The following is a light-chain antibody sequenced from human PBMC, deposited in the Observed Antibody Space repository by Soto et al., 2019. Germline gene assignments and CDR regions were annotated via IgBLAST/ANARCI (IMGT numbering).Light chain of an antibody. CDR1: QTITRY. J-gene: IGKJ2*01. CDR2: AAS. V-gene: IGKV1-39*01. Sequence: DIQMTQSPSSLSASVGDRVTITCRANQTITRYLNWYQQKPGTAPKLLIYAASSLQEGVPSRFRGSGSGTDFTLTISNLQPEDFAAYSCQQGFSFPLTFGQGTKLEIK. CDR3: QQGFSFPLT.